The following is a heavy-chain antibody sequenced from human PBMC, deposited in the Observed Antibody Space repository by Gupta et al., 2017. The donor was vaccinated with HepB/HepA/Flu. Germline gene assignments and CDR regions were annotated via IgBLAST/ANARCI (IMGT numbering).Heavy chain of an antibody. CDR3: ASSPQYYYGWDV. V-gene: IGHV4-59*01. Sequence: QVQLQESGPGLVKPSETLSVTCTVSGGSISSYYWNWIRQPPGKGLEWIGYIYYSGNTNYNPSLKSRVTISVDMSKNQLSLKLNSVTAADTAVYYGASSPQYYYGWDVWGQGTTGTVAS. D-gene: IGHD4-11*01. J-gene: IGHJ6*02. CDR2: IYYSGNT. CDR1: GGSISSYY.